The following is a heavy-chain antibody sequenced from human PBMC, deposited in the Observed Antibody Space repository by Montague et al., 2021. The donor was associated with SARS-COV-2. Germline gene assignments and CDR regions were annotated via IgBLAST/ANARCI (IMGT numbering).Heavy chain of an antibody. CDR1: GGSISTGSYY. V-gene: IGHV4-39*01. CDR2: IYYSGDT. J-gene: IGHJ4*02. Sequence: SETPSLTCSFSGGSISTGSYYWGWIRQPPRKGLEWIGSIYYSGDTYYNPSLKSRVTISVDTSKSPFSLRLSSVTAADTDVYYCVRGGDYTDYGRVDYWGQGTLVIVSS. D-gene: IGHD4-11*01. CDR3: VRGGDYTDYGRVDY.